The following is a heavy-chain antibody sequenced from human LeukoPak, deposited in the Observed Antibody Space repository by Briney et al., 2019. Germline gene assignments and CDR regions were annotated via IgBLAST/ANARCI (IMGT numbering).Heavy chain of an antibody. CDR3: TRDSGTYNWFDP. V-gene: IGHV3-73*01. J-gene: IGHJ5*02. CDR2: MDKETNLYAT. D-gene: IGHD1-26*01. Sequence: GGSLRLSCAASGFTFSGSAMLWVRQASGKGLEWIGHMDKETNLYATALAASVKGRFTVSRDDSKNTAYLHMNSLKTEDTALYYCTRDSGTYNWFDPWGQGTLVTVSS. CDR1: GFTFSGSA.